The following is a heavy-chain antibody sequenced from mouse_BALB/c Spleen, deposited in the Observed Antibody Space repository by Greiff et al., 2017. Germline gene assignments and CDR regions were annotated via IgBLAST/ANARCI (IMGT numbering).Heavy chain of an antibody. D-gene: IGHD2-1*01. Sequence: VQLKESGPGLVKPSQSLSLTCSVTGYSITSGYYWNWIRQFPGNKLEWMGYISYDGSNNYNPSLKNRISITRDTSKNQFFLKLNSVTTEDTATYYCARGNYGNYVFAYWGQGTLVTVSA. CDR1: GYSITSGYY. CDR2: ISYDGSN. CDR3: ARGNYGNYVFAY. V-gene: IGHV3-6*02. J-gene: IGHJ3*01.